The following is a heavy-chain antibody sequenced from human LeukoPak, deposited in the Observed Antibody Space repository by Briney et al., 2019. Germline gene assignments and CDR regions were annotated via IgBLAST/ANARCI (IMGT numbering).Heavy chain of an antibody. CDR1: GYTFSSYY. CDR2: INPSVTNS. Sequence: ASVKVSCKASGYTFSSYYIHWVRQAPEQGLQWMGVINPSVTNSMYAEEFQGRITMTRDTSTNTVNMELSSLRSNDTAVYYCSSPKSPYEGTGPHNWGQGTQATVSS. D-gene: IGHD2-8*02. J-gene: IGHJ4*02. CDR3: SSPKSPYEGTGPHN. V-gene: IGHV1-46*01.